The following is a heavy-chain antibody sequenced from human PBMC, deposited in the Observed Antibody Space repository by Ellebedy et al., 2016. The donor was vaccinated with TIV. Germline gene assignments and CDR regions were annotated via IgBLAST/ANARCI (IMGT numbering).Heavy chain of an antibody. J-gene: IGHJ4*02. CDR1: GFSLSSYW. V-gene: IGHV3-7*03. CDR3: ARDHESEASAFDL. CDR2: IKEDGSQK. D-gene: IGHD2-21*01. Sequence: GESLKISCTASGFSLSSYWMAWFRQAPGKRLEWVANIKEDGSQKYFGDSVRGRIAISRDNAGNSVFLQIDRLRVDDTAVYHCARDHESEASAFDLWGLGTLVAVSS.